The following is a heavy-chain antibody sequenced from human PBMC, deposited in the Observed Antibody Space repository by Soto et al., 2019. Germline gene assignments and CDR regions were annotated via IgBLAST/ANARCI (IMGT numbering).Heavy chain of an antibody. CDR3: ARGYGSIAAAGGDDAFDI. CDR1: GDSVSSNSAA. CDR2: TYYRSKWYN. Sequence: SQTLSLTCAISGDSVSSNSAAWNWIRQSPSRGLEWLGRTYYRSKWYNDYAVSVKSRITINPDTSKNQFSLQLNSVTPEDTAVYYCARGYGSIAAAGGDDAFDIWGQGTMVTVS. V-gene: IGHV6-1*01. J-gene: IGHJ3*02. D-gene: IGHD6-13*01.